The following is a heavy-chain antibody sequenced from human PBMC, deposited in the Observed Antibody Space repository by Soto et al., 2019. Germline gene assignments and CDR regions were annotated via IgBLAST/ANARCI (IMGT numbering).Heavy chain of an antibody. CDR2: IIPIFGTA. J-gene: IGHJ5*02. Sequence: QVQLVQSGAEVKKPGSSVKVSCKASGGTFSSYAISWVRQAPGQGLEWMGGIIPIFGTANYAQKFQGRVTITADESTSTAYGEHSCLRSEDTAVYYCARDGNKGGVGEFSFQGWFYPWGQGTLVTVSA. D-gene: IGHD3-10*01. CDR1: GGTFSSYA. V-gene: IGHV1-69*01. CDR3: ARDGNKGGVGEFSFQGWFYP.